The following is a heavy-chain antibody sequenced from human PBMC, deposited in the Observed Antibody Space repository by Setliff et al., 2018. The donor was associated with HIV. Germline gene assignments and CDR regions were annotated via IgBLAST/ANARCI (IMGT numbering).Heavy chain of an antibody. CDR2: IYYSGSA. J-gene: IGHJ4*02. Sequence: SETLSLTCSVSGGSISSGYYYWTWIRQHPGKGLEWIGYIYYSGSATYNPSLKSQASISVDTSRNEFSLKLSSVTAADTAVYFCARGGAFCGRDSCYYLDYWGQGNPVTVSS. V-gene: IGHV4-31*01. CDR3: ARGGAFCGRDSCYYLDY. D-gene: IGHD2-21*02. CDR1: GGSISSGYYY.